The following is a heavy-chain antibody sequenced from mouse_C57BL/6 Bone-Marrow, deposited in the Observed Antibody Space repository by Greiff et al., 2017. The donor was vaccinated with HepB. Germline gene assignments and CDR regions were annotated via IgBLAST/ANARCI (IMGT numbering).Heavy chain of an antibody. CDR3: ARSGGAWLAY. Sequence: VKLQESGAELVRPGTSVKVSCKASGYAFTNYLIEWVKQRPGQGLEWIGVINPGSGGTNYNEKFKGKATLTADKSSSTAYMQLSSLTSEDSAVYVCARSGGAWLAYWGQGTLVTVSA. CDR1: GYAFTNYL. V-gene: IGHV1-54*01. CDR2: INPGSGGT. J-gene: IGHJ3*01.